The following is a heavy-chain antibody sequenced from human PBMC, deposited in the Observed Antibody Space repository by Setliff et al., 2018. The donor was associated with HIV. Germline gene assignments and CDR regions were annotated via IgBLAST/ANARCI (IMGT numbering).Heavy chain of an antibody. Sequence: PSETLSLTCTVSGGSISSGGYYWSWIRQHPGKGLEWIGYIDYSGITYYKPSLMGRVTISVDTSKNHFSLRLSSVTAADTAVYYCARDGRAKGVYSHWHFDLWGRGTLVTVSS. CDR2: IDYSGIT. D-gene: IGHD2-8*01. CDR1: GGSISSGGYY. CDR3: ARDGRAKGVYSHWHFDL. J-gene: IGHJ2*01. V-gene: IGHV4-31*03.